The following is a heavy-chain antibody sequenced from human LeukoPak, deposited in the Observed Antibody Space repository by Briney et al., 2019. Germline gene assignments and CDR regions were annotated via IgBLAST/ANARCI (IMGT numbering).Heavy chain of an antibody. J-gene: IGHJ6*03. CDR2: IYYSGST. CDR3: ARALRVTPYYMDV. D-gene: IGHD5-18*01. V-gene: IGHV4-59*01. CDR1: AGSISTYY. Sequence: SETLSLTCTVSAGSISTYYWSWIRQPPGKGLEWIGYIYYSGSTNYNPSLKSRVIISIDTSKNQFSLKLSSVTAADTAMYYCARALRVTPYYMDVWGKGTTVTISS.